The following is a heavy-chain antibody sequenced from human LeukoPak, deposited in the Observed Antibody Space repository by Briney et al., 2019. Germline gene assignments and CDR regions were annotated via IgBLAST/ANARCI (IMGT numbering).Heavy chain of an antibody. D-gene: IGHD6-13*01. Sequence: SETLSLTCTVSGASVSSGSYYWSWIRQPPGKGLEWIGYIYYSGSTNYNPSLKSRVTISVDTSKNQFSLKLSSVTAADTAVYYCARDQGIAAAGTTSAYYYYYGMDVWGQGTTVTVSS. J-gene: IGHJ6*02. CDR1: GASVSSGSYY. V-gene: IGHV4-61*01. CDR2: IYYSGST. CDR3: ARDQGIAAAGTTSAYYYYYGMDV.